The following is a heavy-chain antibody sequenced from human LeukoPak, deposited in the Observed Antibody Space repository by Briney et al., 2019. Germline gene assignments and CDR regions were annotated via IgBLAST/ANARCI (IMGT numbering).Heavy chain of an antibody. CDR2: IYSGGST. CDR1: GITVSRNH. CDR3: AREATAPRPFSTDYYYYMDV. D-gene: IGHD6-6*01. V-gene: IGHV3-66*02. Sequence: GGSLTLSCAASGITVSRNHMSWVRQAPGKGLEWVSGIYSGGSTFDADSVKGRFTSSRGTSKNTFYLQMNSLRVEDTAVYYCAREATAPRPFSTDYYYYMDVWGKGTTVTVSS. J-gene: IGHJ6*03.